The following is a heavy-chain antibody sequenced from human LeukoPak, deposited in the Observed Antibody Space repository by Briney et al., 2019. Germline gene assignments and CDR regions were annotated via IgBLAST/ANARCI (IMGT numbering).Heavy chain of an antibody. Sequence: PGVSLRLSCAASGFTFSSYWMSWVRQAPGKGLEWVANIKQDGSEKYYVDSVKGRFTISRDNAKNSLYLQMNSLRAEDTAVYHCAKGGSGGRSSFDPWGQGTLVTVSS. D-gene: IGHD3-10*01. CDR3: AKGGSGGRSSFDP. J-gene: IGHJ5*02. CDR2: IKQDGSEK. CDR1: GFTFSSYW. V-gene: IGHV3-7*01.